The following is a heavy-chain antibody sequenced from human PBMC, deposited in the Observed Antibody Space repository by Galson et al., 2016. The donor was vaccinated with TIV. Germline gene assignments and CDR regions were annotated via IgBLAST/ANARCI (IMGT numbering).Heavy chain of an antibody. CDR1: GYTLSSYS. D-gene: IGHD3-3*01. V-gene: IGHV1-18*01. Sequence: SVKVSCNASGYTLSSYSISWVRQAPGQGLEWLGWISGYNGNKNYAQKFQGRVTMTTDTSTSTAYMELRSLRSDDTAVYYCARVPTKTFDFWSGYDNSFCMDVWGKGTTVIVSS. CDR2: ISGYNGNK. J-gene: IGHJ6*03. CDR3: ARVPTKTFDFWSGYDNSFCMDV.